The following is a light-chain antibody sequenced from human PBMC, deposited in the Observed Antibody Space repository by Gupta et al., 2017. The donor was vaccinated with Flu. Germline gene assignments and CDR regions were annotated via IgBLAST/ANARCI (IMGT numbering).Light chain of an antibody. J-gene: IGKJ4*01. CDR3: SQGKDWAPT. Sequence: CQPPSFSCRSSQSVVYSDGNTYLNWFQQRPGQSPRRLIYRVSNRDSGVPDRFSGSGSCTAFTLKIISVEAPDVGVSYCSQGKDWAPTFGGGTRLEIK. CDR1: QSVVYSDGNTY. CDR2: RVS. V-gene: IGKV2-30*01.